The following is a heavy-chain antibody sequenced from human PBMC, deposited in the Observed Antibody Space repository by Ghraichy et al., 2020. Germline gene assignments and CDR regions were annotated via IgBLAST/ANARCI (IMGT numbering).Heavy chain of an antibody. V-gene: IGHV4-39*01. J-gene: IGHJ5*02. CDR3: ARQGMVYVTALTFDP. D-gene: IGHD2-8*01. Sequence: SETLSLTCTVSGGSISSSSYYWGWIRQPPGKGLEWIGSIYYSGSTYYNPSLKSRVTISVDTSKNQFSLKLSSVTAADTAVYYCARQGMVYVTALTFDPWGQGTLVTVSS. CDR1: GGSISSSSYY. CDR2: IYYSGST.